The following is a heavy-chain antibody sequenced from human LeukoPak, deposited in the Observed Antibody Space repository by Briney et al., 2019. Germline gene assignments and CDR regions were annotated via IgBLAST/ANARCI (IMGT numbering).Heavy chain of an antibody. D-gene: IGHD6-13*01. Sequence: PSETLSLTCAVYGGSFSGYYWSWIRQPPGKGLEWIGEINHSGSTNYNPSLKSRVTISVDTSKNQFSLKLSSVTAADTAVYYCARDVLPSSSSWYQGYYYYYYMDVWGKGTTVTISS. J-gene: IGHJ6*03. CDR3: ARDVLPSSSSWYQGYYYYYYMDV. V-gene: IGHV4-34*01. CDR1: GGSFSGYY. CDR2: INHSGST.